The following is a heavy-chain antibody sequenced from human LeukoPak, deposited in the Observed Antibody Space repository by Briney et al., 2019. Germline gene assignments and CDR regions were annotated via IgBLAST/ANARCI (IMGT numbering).Heavy chain of an antibody. CDR3: AKDLPGRYYDSSGYHENNY. J-gene: IGHJ4*02. CDR1: GFTFNSYA. D-gene: IGHD3-22*01. Sequence: GGSLRLSCAASGFTFNSYAMSWVRQAPGKGLEWVSAISGSGGSTYYADSVKGRFTISRDNSKNTLYLQMNSLRAEDTAVYYCAKDLPGRYYDSSGYHENNYWGQGTLVTVSS. CDR2: ISGSGGST. V-gene: IGHV3-23*01.